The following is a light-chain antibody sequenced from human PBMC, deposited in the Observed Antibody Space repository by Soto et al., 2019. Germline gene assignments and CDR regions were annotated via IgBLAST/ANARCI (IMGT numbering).Light chain of an antibody. Sequence: DIQMTQSPSTLSASVVDRFTITFRASQSISSWLAWYQQKPGKAPKLLIYKASSLQSGVPSRFSGSGSGTEFTLTISSLQPDDFATYYCQHYKSYSRTFGQGTKVDIK. CDR1: QSISSW. J-gene: IGKJ1*01. CDR2: KAS. CDR3: QHYKSYSRT. V-gene: IGKV1-5*03.